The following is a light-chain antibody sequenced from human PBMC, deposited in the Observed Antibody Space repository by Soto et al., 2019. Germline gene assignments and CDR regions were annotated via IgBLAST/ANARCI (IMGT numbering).Light chain of an antibody. Sequence: EIALTQSPGTLSLSPGERATRACRASQSVSSSYLAWYQQKPGQGPRLLIYGASSRATGIPDRFSGSGSGTDFTLTISRLEPEDFAVYYCQQYGSSPWTFGQGTKVEIK. V-gene: IGKV3-20*01. CDR1: QSVSSSY. CDR3: QQYGSSPWT. J-gene: IGKJ1*01. CDR2: GAS.